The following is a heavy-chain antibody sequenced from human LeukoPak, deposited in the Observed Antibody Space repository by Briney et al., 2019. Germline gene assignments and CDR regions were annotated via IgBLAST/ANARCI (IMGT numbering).Heavy chain of an antibody. Sequence: PAASVKVSCKSSGSSFIYYSISWVRQAPGQGLEWMGGIIPLYATTNYAQKFQGRVTISTDESTAYMEPSSLRSEDTAVYFCATASVPGAIEGPFDALDIWGQGTMVTVSS. CDR1: GSSFIYYS. J-gene: IGHJ3*02. V-gene: IGHV1-69*05. CDR2: IIPLYATT. CDR3: ATASVPGAIEGPFDALDI. D-gene: IGHD2-2*02.